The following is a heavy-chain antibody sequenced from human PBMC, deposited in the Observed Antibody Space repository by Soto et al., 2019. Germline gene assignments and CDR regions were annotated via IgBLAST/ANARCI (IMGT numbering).Heavy chain of an antibody. D-gene: IGHD1-20*01. CDR1: GDSISTNSYS. J-gene: IGHJ6*01. CDR3: LRLQVSCITTCSYDHYARAA. CDR2: FYYSGST. Sequence: SETLSLTCTVSGDSISTNSYSWGWIRQPPGQGLEWIGLFYYSGSTHYNPSLKSRLTVSVDTSKNQFSLKVSSVTAADTAVYYCLRLQVSCITTCSYDHYARAAWAQGNT. V-gene: IGHV4-39*01.